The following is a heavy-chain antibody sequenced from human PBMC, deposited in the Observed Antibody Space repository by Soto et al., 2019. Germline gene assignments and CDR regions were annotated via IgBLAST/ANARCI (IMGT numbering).Heavy chain of an antibody. J-gene: IGHJ4*02. CDR2: INHSGST. D-gene: IGHD3-10*01. CDR3: ARTGRNGSGSYGDY. Sequence: QVQLQQWGAGLLKPSETLSLTCAVYGGSFSGYYWSWLRQPPGKGLEWIGEINHSGSTNYNPSLKSRVTISVDTSKNQFSLKLSSVTAADTAVYYCARTGRNGSGSYGDYWGQGTLVTVSS. CDR1: GGSFSGYY. V-gene: IGHV4-34*01.